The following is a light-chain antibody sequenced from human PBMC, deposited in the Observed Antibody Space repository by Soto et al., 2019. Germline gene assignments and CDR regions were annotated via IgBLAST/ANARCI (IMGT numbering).Light chain of an antibody. CDR3: SSFADGFNVV. V-gene: IGLV2-8*01. Sequence: SVLTQPPSSSGSPGQSVTISCSGTSTDFGRYDFVSWYQLRPGNGPKLIIXXXXXXXXGVPARFSASKSGNTASLIASGLQPEDEAEYFCSSFADGFNVVFGGGTKVTVL. J-gene: IGLJ2*01. CDR2: XXX. CDR1: STDFGRYDF.